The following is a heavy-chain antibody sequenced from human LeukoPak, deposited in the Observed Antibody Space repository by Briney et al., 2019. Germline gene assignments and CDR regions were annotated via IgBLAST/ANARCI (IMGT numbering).Heavy chain of an antibody. D-gene: IGHD6-6*01. V-gene: IGHV1-24*01. J-gene: IGHJ4*02. CDR3: ATGEHSVVAARYTFDY. CDR2: FDPEDGET. CDR1: GYTLTELS. Sequence: ASVKVSCKVSGYTLTELSMHWVRQAPGKGLEWMGGFDPEDGETIYAQKSQGRVTMTEDTSTDTAYMELSSLRSEDTAVYYCATGEHSVVAARYTFDYWGQGTLVTVSS.